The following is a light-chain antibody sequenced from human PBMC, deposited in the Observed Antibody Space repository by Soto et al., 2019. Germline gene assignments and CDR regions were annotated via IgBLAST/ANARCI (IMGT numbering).Light chain of an antibody. Sequence: EIVWTQSPGTLSFSPGERATLSCRASQSVSSSYLAWYQQKPGQAPRLLIYGASSRATGIPDRFSGSGSGTDFTLTISRLEPEDFAVYYCQQYGSSSITFGQGTRLEI. CDR2: GAS. CDR1: QSVSSSY. V-gene: IGKV3-20*01. CDR3: QQYGSSSIT. J-gene: IGKJ5*01.